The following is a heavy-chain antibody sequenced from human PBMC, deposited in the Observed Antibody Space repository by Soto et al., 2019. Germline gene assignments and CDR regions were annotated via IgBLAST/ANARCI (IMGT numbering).Heavy chain of an antibody. CDR3: ARHPTYYDFWSGPKGYYGMDV. CDR2: IYPGDSDT. J-gene: IGHJ6*02. CDR1: GYSFTSYW. D-gene: IGHD3-3*01. Sequence: PGESLKISCKGSGYSFTSYWIGWVRQMPGKGLEWMGIIYPGDSDTRYSPSFQGQVTISADKSISTAYLQWSSLKASDTAMYYCARHPTYYDFWSGPKGYYGMDVWGQGTTVTVSS. V-gene: IGHV5-51*01.